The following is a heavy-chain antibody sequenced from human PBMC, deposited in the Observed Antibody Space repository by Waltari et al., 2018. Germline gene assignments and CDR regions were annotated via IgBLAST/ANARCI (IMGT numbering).Heavy chain of an antibody. CDR3: ARGYGDYFY. D-gene: IGHD4-17*01. CDR2: INRNMGGK. Sequence: QVQLVQSGAEVKKPGASVKVSCKASGYTFTGHYMHWVRQAPGQGLEWRVRINRNMGGKNYAQKFQGRFTMTRDTSISTAYMELSRLRSDDTAVYYCARGYGDYFYWGQGTLVTVSS. J-gene: IGHJ4*02. V-gene: IGHV1-2*06. CDR1: GYTFTGHY.